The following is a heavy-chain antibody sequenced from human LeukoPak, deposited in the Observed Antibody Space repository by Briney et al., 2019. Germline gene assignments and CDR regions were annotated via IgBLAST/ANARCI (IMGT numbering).Heavy chain of an antibody. V-gene: IGHV4-34*01. Sequence: SETLSLTCAVYGGSFSGHYWTWGRHSPGEGREWIGEINQSGGTNYNPSVKSRFTISVDTSKNQFSLTVTSVTAADTALYYCARRRDWNDVLDYWGQGTLVTVSS. CDR2: INQSGGT. J-gene: IGHJ4*02. D-gene: IGHD1-1*01. CDR1: GGSFSGHY. CDR3: ARRRDWNDVLDY.